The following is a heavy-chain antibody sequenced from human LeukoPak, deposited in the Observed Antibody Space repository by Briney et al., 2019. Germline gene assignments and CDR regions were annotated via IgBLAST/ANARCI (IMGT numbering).Heavy chain of an antibody. J-gene: IGHJ1*01. D-gene: IGHD3-16*01. V-gene: IGHV3-23*01. CDR1: GFTFSSHG. CDR2: ISPSGGIT. CDR3: AKDDAWGRYKD. Sequence: GGSLRLSCAASGFTFSSHGMNWDCQAAGKGLQWVSGISPSGGITYYTDSVKGRFTISRDNSKNTVSLQMNSLRGDDTAVYYCAKDDAWGRYKDWGQGTLVTVSS.